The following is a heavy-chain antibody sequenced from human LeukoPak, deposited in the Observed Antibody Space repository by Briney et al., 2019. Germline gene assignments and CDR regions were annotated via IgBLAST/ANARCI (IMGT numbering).Heavy chain of an antibody. V-gene: IGHV1-2*02. Sequence: ASVKVSCKASGYTFTGYYMHWVRQAPRQGLEWMGWINPNSGGTNYAQKFQGRVTMTRDTSISTAYMELSRLRSDDTAVYYCARDPITMMGAFDIWGQGTMVTVSS. J-gene: IGHJ3*02. D-gene: IGHD3-22*01. CDR3: ARDPITMMGAFDI. CDR2: INPNSGGT. CDR1: GYTFTGYY.